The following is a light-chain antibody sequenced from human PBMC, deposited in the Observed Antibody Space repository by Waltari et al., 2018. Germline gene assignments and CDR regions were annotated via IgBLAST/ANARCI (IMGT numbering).Light chain of an antibody. CDR2: DVS. J-gene: IGLJ1*01. CDR3: SSYTSSSTPYV. V-gene: IGLV2-14*01. CDR1: RSDVGGYNY. Sequence: QSALTQPASVSGSPGQSITISCTGTRSDVGGYNYVSWYQQHPGKAPKLMIYDVSNRPSGVSNRFSGSKSGNTASLTISGLQAEDEDDYYCSSYTSSSTPYVFGTGTKVTVL.